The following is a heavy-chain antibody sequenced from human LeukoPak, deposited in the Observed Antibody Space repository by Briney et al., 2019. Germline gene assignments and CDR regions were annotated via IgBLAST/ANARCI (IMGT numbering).Heavy chain of an antibody. V-gene: IGHV4-30-4*08. Sequence: PSQTLSLTCSVSGGSISSGDYYWSWTRQPPGKGLEWIGYIYYSGSTYYNPSLKSRVTISVDTSKNQFSLKLSSVTAADTAVYYCARELTTNAFDIWGQGTMVTVSS. CDR1: GGSISSGDYY. CDR3: ARELTTNAFDI. D-gene: IGHD4-17*01. J-gene: IGHJ3*02. CDR2: IYYSGST.